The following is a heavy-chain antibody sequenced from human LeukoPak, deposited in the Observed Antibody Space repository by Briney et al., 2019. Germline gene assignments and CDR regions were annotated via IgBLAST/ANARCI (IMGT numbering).Heavy chain of an antibody. D-gene: IGHD6-19*01. CDR3: ARIQQSGNSGWTADY. J-gene: IGHJ4*02. CDR2: IDWDDDK. V-gene: IGHV2-70*11. CDR1: GCSLSTSDMC. Sequence: SGPTLGKPAQTLTPTCTFSGCSLSTSDMCVSWIRQPPGKALEWLARIDWDDDKYYSTSLRTRLTISKGTSKNQVVLTMTNMDPVDTATYYCARIQQSGNSGWTADYWGQGTLVTVSS.